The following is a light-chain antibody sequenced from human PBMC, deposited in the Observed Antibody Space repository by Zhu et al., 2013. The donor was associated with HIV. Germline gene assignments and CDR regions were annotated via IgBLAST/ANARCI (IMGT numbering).Light chain of an antibody. CDR2: DAS. Sequence: DIQMTQSPSTLSASVGDRVTITCRASQSISSWLAWYQQKPGKAPKLLIYDASNLEAGSHQGSVEVHLGQILLSPSAACSLKILQYITVQQYHNLVTFGPGTKVISN. J-gene: IGKJ3*01. V-gene: IGKV1-5*01. CDR1: QSISSW. CDR3: QQYHNLVT.